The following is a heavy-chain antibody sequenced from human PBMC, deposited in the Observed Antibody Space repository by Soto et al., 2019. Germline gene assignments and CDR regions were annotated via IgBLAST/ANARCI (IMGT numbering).Heavy chain of an antibody. CDR1: GGSFSGYY. J-gene: IGHJ6*03. Sequence: SETLSLTCAVYGGSFSGYYWSWIRQPPGKGLEWIGSIYYSGSTYYNPSLKSRVTISVDTSKNQFSLKLSSVTAADTAVYYCARQQGYCTNGVCYPVHSPYYYYYMDVWGKGTTVTSP. D-gene: IGHD2-8*01. CDR2: IYYSGST. CDR3: ARQQGYCTNGVCYPVHSPYYYYYMDV. V-gene: IGHV4-34*01.